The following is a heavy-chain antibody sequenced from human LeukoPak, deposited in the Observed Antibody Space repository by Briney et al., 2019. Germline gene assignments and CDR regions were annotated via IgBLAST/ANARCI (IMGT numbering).Heavy chain of an antibody. V-gene: IGHV3-23*01. CDR2: IGGSGGGGGTT. D-gene: IGHD3-10*01. CDR3: VYYYASGVFY. J-gene: IGHJ4*02. CDR1: GFTFSTYI. Sequence: PGGSPRLSCAASGFTFSTYIMTSVREAAGPRREWWSAIGGSGGGGGTTNYADSVKGRFTISRDNSKNTLYLRMNSLRAEDTAVYYCVYYYASGVFYWGQGTLVTVSS.